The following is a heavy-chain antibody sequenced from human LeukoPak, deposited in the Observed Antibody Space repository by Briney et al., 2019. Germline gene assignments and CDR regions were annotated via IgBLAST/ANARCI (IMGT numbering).Heavy chain of an antibody. J-gene: IGHJ3*02. CDR1: GGSISSGGYY. V-gene: IGHV4-31*03. Sequence: SETLSLTCTVPGGSISSGGYYWSWIRQHPGKGLEWIGYIYYSGSTYYNPSLKSRVTISVDTSKNQFSLKLSSVTAADTAVYYCARVYYEDAFDIWGQGTMVTVSS. D-gene: IGHD2-8*01. CDR2: IYYSGST. CDR3: ARVYYEDAFDI.